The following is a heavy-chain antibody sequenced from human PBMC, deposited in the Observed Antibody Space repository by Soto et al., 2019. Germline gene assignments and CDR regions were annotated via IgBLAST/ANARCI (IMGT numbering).Heavy chain of an antibody. V-gene: IGHV1-18*01. Sequence: QVQLVQSGAEVKSPGASVRVSCKASGYTFISYGINWVRQAPGQGPEWMGWISAKNGNIKSAERLQDRVTMTTDTSTNTAYMELRSLRSDDRAVYYCARAANPTVPGPQFDYWGQGTLVTVSS. CDR2: ISAKNGNI. CDR3: ARAANPTVPGPQFDY. D-gene: IGHD6-19*01. J-gene: IGHJ4*02. CDR1: GYTFISYG.